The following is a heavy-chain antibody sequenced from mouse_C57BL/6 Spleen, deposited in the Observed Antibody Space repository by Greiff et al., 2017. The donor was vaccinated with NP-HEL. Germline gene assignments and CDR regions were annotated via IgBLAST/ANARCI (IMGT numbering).Heavy chain of an antibody. CDR3: ARGNYSNLDY. V-gene: IGHV14-2*01. CDR1: GFNIIDYY. CDR2: IDPEDGET. Sequence: EVQLQQSGAELVKPGASVKLSCTASGFNIIDYYMHWVKQRTEQGLEWIGRIDPEDGETKYDPKFQGKATITADTSSNTAYLQLSSLTSEDTAVYYCARGNYSNLDYWGQGTTLTVSS. D-gene: IGHD2-5*01. J-gene: IGHJ2*01.